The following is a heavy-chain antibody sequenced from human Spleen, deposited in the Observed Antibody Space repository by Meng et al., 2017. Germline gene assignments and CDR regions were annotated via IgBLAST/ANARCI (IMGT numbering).Heavy chain of an antibody. CDR2: IKSKTNGGTT. V-gene: IGHV3-15*01. D-gene: IGHD5-12*01. CDR3: SGHIDY. J-gene: IGHJ4*02. Sequence: GESLKISCAASGFTFSNAWMSWVRQAPGKGLEWVGRIKSKTNGGTTDYAAPVKGRFTISRDDSKNTLYLQVNSLKSEDTAVYYCSGHIDYWGQGTLVTVSS. CDR1: GFTFSNAW.